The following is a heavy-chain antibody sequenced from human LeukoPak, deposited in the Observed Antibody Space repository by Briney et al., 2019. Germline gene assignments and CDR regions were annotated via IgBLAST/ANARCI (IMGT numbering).Heavy chain of an antibody. Sequence: GGSLRLSCAASGFTFSSYAMSWARQAPGKGLELVSSISGSGGSTYYADSVKGRFTISRDSSKNTLYLQMNSLRAEDTAVYYCAKALRVAAARYYFDYWGQGTLVTVSS. J-gene: IGHJ4*02. CDR1: GFTFSSYA. CDR2: ISGSGGST. CDR3: AKALRVAAARYYFDY. D-gene: IGHD6-13*01. V-gene: IGHV3-23*01.